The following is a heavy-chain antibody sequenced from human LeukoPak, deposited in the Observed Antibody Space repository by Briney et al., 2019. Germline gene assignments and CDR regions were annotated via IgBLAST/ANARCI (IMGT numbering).Heavy chain of an antibody. D-gene: IGHD2-15*01. CDR1: GFIFSNYR. CDR2: ISSTTTYI. J-gene: IGHJ4*02. CDR3: ARDTGCAGGTCFSFYDY. Sequence: GGSLRLSCAASGFIFSNYRMNWVRQAPGKGLEWVSSISSTTTYIYYTDSVKGRFTISRDNAKNSLYLQMNSLRVEDTAVYYCARDTGCAGGTCFSFYDYWGQGTLVTVSS. V-gene: IGHV3-21*01.